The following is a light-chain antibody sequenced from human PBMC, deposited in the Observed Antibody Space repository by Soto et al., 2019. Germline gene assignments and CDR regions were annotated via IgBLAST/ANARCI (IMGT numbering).Light chain of an antibody. CDR2: GAS. CDR1: QSVSSSY. V-gene: IGKV3-20*01. Sequence: EIVLTQSAGTLSLSPGERATLSCRASQSVSSSYLAWYQQKPGQAPRLLIYGASSRATGIPDRFSGSGSGTDFTLTISRLEPEDFAVYYCQQYGSSITFGQGTRRRL. J-gene: IGKJ5*01. CDR3: QQYGSSIT.